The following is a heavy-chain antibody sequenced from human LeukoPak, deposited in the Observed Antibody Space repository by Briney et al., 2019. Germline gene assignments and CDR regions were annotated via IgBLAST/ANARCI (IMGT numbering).Heavy chain of an antibody. J-gene: IGHJ3*02. CDR3: AREREDAFDI. CDR2: MNPNSGNT. Sequence: ASVKVSCXASGYTFTSYDINWVRQATGQGLEWMGWMNPNSGNTGYAQKFQGRVTITRNTSISTAYMELRSLRSDDTAVYYCAREREDAFDIWGQGTMVTVSS. CDR1: GYTFTSYD. V-gene: IGHV1-8*03.